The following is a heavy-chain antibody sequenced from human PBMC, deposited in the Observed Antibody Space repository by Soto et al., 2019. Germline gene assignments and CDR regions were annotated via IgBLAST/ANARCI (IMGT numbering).Heavy chain of an antibody. CDR3: ARDDGPPSRYGPMPEY. J-gene: IGHJ4*02. Sequence: PWGSLRLSCAASGFTFSSYALHWVRQAPGKGLEWVAVISYYGSNKYYADSVKGRFTISRDNSKNTLYLQMNSLRAEDTAVYYCARDDGPPSRYGPMPEYWGQGNRVIVSS. V-gene: IGHV3-30-3*01. D-gene: IGHD5-18*01. CDR1: GFTFSSYA. CDR2: ISYYGSNK.